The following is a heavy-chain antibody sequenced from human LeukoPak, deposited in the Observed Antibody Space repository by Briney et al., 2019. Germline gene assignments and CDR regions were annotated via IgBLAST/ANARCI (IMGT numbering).Heavy chain of an antibody. J-gene: IGHJ4*02. CDR2: INAYNGNT. CDR3: AREARIAAGLGY. Sequence: GATVKVPHKASGYTFPRYVISWVRQPPAQGLEGMGWINAYNGNTNYAQKLQGRVTMTTDTSTSTAYMELRSLRSDDTAVYYCAREARIAAGLGYWGQGTLVTVSS. CDR1: GYTFPRYV. V-gene: IGHV1-18*01. D-gene: IGHD6-25*01.